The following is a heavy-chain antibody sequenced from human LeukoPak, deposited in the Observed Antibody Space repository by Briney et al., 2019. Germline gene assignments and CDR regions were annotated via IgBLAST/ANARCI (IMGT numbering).Heavy chain of an antibody. V-gene: IGHV4-59*01. CDR2: IYYSGST. CDR3: ARVRYSGSYENYFDY. D-gene: IGHD1-26*01. J-gene: IGHJ4*02. CDR1: GGSISSYY. Sequence: SETLSLTCTVSGGSISSYYWSWIRQPPGKGLEWIGYIYYSGSTNYNPSLKSRVTISVDTSKNQFSLKLSSVTAADTAVYHCARVRYSGSYENYFDYWGQGTLVTVSS.